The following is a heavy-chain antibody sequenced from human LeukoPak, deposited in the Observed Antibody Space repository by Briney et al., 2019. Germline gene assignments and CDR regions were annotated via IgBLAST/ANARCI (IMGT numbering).Heavy chain of an antibody. CDR2: ISSSGSTI. J-gene: IGHJ6*03. CDR3: ARLAARQYYYMDV. CDR1: GFTFSSYG. V-gene: IGHV3-48*04. D-gene: IGHD6-6*01. Sequence: GGSLRLSCAASGFTFSSYGMSWIRQAPGKGLEWVSYISSSGSTIYYADSVKGRFTISRDNAKNSLYLQMNSLRAEDTAVYYCARLAARQYYYMDVWGKGTTVTVSS.